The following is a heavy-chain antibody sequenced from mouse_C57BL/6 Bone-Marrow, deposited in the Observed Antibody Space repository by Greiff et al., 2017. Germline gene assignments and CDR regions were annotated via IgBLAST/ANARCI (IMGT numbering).Heavy chain of an antibody. J-gene: IGHJ3*01. D-gene: IGHD2-12*01. V-gene: IGHV1-64*01. CDR2: IHPNSGST. Sequence: QVQLQQPGAELVKPGASVKLSCKASGYTFTSYWMHWVKQRPGQGLEWLGMIHPNSGSTNYNEKFKSKATLTVDKSSITAYMQLSSLTSVDSAFYYCARPLTAYWGQGTLVTVSA. CDR1: GYTFTSYW. CDR3: ARPLTAY.